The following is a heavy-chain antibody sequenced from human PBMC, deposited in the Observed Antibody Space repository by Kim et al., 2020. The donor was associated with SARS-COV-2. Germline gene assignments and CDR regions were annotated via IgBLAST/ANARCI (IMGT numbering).Heavy chain of an antibody. CDR2: ISEDGSNK. Sequence: ISEDGSNKYYADSVKGRFTISRDNTENTLYLQMNSLRAEDTGVYYCASSALFDYGGQGTLVTVSS. CDR3: ASSALFDY. J-gene: IGHJ4*02. V-gene: IGHV3-30*01.